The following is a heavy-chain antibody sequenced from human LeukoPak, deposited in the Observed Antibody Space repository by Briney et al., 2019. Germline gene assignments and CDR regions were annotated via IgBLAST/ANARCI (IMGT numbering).Heavy chain of an antibody. J-gene: IGHJ3*02. CDR2: INHSGST. CDR3: AGRRWEGFGGSFDI. CDR1: GGSFSGYY. V-gene: IGHV4-34*01. Sequence: PSESLSLTCAVSGGSFSGYYWSWIRQSPEKGLEWIGEINHSGSTNYNPSLKSRLIVSMDASQNHFSMNLRSVTATDRAIYYCAGRRWEGFGGSFDIWGQGTTVTVSS. D-gene: IGHD3-10*01.